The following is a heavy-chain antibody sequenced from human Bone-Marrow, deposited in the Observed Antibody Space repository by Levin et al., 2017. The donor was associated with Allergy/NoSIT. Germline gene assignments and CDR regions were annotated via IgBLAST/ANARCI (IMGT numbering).Heavy chain of an antibody. V-gene: IGHV3-30*03. CDR2: ISYDGSNK. Sequence: GESLKISCAASGFTFSSYGMHWVRQAPGKGLEWVAVISYDGSNKYYADSVKGRFTISRDNSKNTLYLQMNSLRAEDTAVYYCAIRPRDYDYVWGVEYWGQGTLVTVSS. CDR3: AIRPRDYDYVWGVEY. J-gene: IGHJ4*02. D-gene: IGHD3-16*01. CDR1: GFTFSSYG.